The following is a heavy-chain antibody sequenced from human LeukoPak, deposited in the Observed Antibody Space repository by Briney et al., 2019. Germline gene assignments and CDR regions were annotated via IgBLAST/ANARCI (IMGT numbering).Heavy chain of an antibody. CDR2: IYSSGST. D-gene: IGHD3/OR15-3a*01. Sequence: SETLSLTCTVSGGSISSGSYYWSWIRQPAGKGLEWIGRIYSSGSTNYNPSLKSRVTISVDTSKNQFSLKLSSVTAADTAVYYCARGTGYYYMDVWGKGTTVTVSS. J-gene: IGHJ6*03. CDR1: GGSISSGSYY. V-gene: IGHV4-61*10. CDR3: ARGTGYYYMDV.